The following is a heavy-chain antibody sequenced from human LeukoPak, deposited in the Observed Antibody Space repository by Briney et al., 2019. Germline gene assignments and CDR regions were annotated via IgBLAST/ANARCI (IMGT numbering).Heavy chain of an antibody. CDR1: GYTLTELS. Sequence: ASVKVSCKVSGYTLTELSMHWVRQAPGKGLEWMGGFDPEDGETIYAQKFQGRVTMTEDTSTDTAYMELSSLRSEDTAVYYCATGISGSYDFDYWGQGTLVTVSS. D-gene: IGHD1-26*01. J-gene: IGHJ4*02. CDR2: FDPEDGET. V-gene: IGHV1-24*01. CDR3: ATGISGSYDFDY.